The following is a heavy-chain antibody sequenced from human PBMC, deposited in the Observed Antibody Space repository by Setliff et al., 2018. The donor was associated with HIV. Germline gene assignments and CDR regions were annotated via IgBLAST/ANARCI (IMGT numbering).Heavy chain of an antibody. J-gene: IGHJ5*02. Sequence: TSETMSHTCTVSGGSIRDYYWSWIRQSAGKGLEWIGRVHKSGNTDYNPSLKGRVTMSVDTSKNQFFLKLTSMTAADTAIYYCARDMEDFGVLPSAPFDPWGRGTLVTVSS. V-gene: IGHV4-4*07. D-gene: IGHD2-2*01. CDR1: GGSIRDYY. CDR3: ARDMEDFGVLPSAPFDP. CDR2: VHKSGNT.